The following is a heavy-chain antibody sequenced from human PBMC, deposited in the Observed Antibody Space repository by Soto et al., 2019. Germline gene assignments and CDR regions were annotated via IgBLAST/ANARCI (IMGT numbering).Heavy chain of an antibody. J-gene: IGHJ4*02. CDR3: AREEKTYYYDSSGSVEY. CDR1: GGSISSGGYY. Sequence: PSETLSLTCTVSGGSISSGGYYWSWIRQNPGKGLEWIGYIYYSGSTYYNPSLKSRVTISVDTSKNQFSLKLNSVTAADTAVYYCAREEKTYYYDSSGSVEYWGQGTLVTVSS. V-gene: IGHV4-31*03. CDR2: IYYSGST. D-gene: IGHD3-22*01.